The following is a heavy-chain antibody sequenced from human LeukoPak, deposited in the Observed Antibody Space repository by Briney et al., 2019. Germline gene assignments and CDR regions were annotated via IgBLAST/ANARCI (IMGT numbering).Heavy chain of an antibody. J-gene: IGHJ4*02. CDR3: VRDRFYSNTYYFFDS. D-gene: IGHD6-13*01. Sequence: PGGSLRLSCAASGFTFSFSGMNGVRQAPGKGLEWISYISSSSSSIYYAASVKGRFTISRDNAKNSLYLQMHSLRDEDSAIYYCVRDRFYSNTYYFFDSWGQGTVVSVSS. V-gene: IGHV3-48*02. CDR1: GFTFSFSG. CDR2: ISSSSSSI.